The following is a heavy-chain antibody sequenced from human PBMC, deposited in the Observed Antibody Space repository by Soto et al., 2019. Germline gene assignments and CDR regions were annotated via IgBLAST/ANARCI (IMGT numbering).Heavy chain of an antibody. CDR1: GGSISSGGYY. V-gene: IGHV4-31*11. D-gene: IGHD6-6*01. J-gene: IGHJ5*02. CDR2: IYYSGST. Sequence: SETLSLTCAVCGGSISSGGYYGSWLRQHPGKGLEWIGYIYYSGSTNYNPSLKSRVTISVDTSKNQFSLKLSSVTAADTAVYYCARLLCCGEYSSSSEVGWFDPWGQGTLVTVSS. CDR3: ARLLCCGEYSSSSEVGWFDP.